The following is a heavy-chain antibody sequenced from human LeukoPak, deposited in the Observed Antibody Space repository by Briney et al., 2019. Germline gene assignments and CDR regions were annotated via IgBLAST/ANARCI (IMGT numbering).Heavy chain of an antibody. Sequence: GGSLRLSCAASGFTFSSYSMNWVRQAPGKGLEWVSSISSSSSYIYYADSVKGRFTISRDNAKNSLYLQMNSLRAEDTAVYYCASVGALYSSSWYLYYYYMDVWGKGTTVTISS. CDR2: ISSSSSYI. CDR1: GFTFSSYS. CDR3: ASVGALYSSSWYLYYYYMDV. V-gene: IGHV3-21*01. J-gene: IGHJ6*03. D-gene: IGHD6-13*01.